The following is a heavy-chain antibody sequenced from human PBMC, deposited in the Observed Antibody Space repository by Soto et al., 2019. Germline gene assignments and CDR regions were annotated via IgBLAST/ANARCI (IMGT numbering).Heavy chain of an antibody. CDR2: ISGSGGST. J-gene: IGHJ4*02. CDR1: GFTFSSDA. Sequence: GGSVRLSCAASGFTFSSDAMSWVGQAPGKGVEWVSAISGSGGSTYYADSVKGRFTISRDNSKNTLYLQMNSLRAEDTAVYYCAKAFVMITFGAEPDYFDYWGQGTLVTVSS. D-gene: IGHD3-16*01. CDR3: AKAFVMITFGAEPDYFDY. V-gene: IGHV3-23*01.